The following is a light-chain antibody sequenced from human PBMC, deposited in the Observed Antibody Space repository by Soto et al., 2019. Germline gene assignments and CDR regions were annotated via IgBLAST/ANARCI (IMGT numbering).Light chain of an antibody. V-gene: IGKV3-20*01. CDR2: GAS. CDR3: QQYGSSLLT. CDR1: QSVSSSY. Sequence: EIVLTQSPGTLSLSPGERATLSCRASQSVSSSYLAWYQQKPGQAPRLLIYGASSRATGIPDRFSGSGSGTDFTLTISRLEPEDFAVYYCQQYGSSLLTFGPGT. J-gene: IGKJ3*01.